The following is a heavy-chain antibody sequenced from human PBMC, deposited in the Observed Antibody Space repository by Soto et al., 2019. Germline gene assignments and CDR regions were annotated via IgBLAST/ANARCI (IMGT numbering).Heavy chain of an antibody. J-gene: IGHJ2*01. CDR3: ARRSSHYWYFDL. CDR1: TSYW. CDR2: IYPGDSDT. Sequence: TSYWIGWVRQMPGKGLEWMGIIYPGDSDTRYSPSFQGQVTISADKSISTAYLQWSSLKASDTAMYYCARRSSHYWYFDLWGRGTLVTVSS. V-gene: IGHV5-51*01.